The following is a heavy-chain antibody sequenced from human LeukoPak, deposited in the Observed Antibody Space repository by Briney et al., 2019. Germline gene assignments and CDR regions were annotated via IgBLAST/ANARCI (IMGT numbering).Heavy chain of an antibody. Sequence: GGSLRLSCAASGFTFSSYEMNWVRQAPGKGLEWVSYISSSGSTIYYADSVKGRFTISRDNAKNSLYLQMNSLRAEDTAVYHCARGRSYGSGSYYNYYYYYGMDVWGQGTTVTVSS. CDR1: GFTFSSYE. CDR2: ISSSGSTI. V-gene: IGHV3-48*03. CDR3: ARGRSYGSGSYYNYYYYYGMDV. D-gene: IGHD3-10*01. J-gene: IGHJ6*02.